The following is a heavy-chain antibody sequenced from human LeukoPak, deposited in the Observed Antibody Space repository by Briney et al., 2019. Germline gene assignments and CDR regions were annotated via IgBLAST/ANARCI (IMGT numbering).Heavy chain of an antibody. V-gene: IGHV3-23*01. CDR3: AKDLFDYYDSSGYSGFDY. Sequence: AGGSLRLSCAASGFTFSSYAMSWVRQAPGKGLEWVSAISGSGGSTYYADSVKGRFTISRDNSKITLYLQMNSLRAEDTAVYYCAKDLFDYYDSSGYSGFDYWGQGTLVTVSS. J-gene: IGHJ4*02. CDR1: GFTFSSYA. D-gene: IGHD3-22*01. CDR2: ISGSGGST.